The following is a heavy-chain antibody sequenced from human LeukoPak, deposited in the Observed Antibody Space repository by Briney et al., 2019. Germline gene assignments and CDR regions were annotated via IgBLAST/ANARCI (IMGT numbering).Heavy chain of an antibody. Sequence: APVKVSCKASGYTFTNYAIHWVRQAPGQRLEWMGWINAGIGNTKYSQKFQGRVAITRDTSASTAYMELSSLRSEDTAVYYCARTQGVFYGGNFGAFHIRGQGTMVTVPS. CDR2: INAGIGNT. D-gene: IGHD4-23*01. J-gene: IGHJ3*02. CDR3: ARTQGVFYGGNFGAFHI. V-gene: IGHV1-3*01. CDR1: GYTFTNYA.